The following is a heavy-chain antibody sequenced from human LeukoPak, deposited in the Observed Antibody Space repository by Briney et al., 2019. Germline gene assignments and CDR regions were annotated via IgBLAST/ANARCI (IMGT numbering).Heavy chain of an antibody. D-gene: IGHD4-11*01. CDR3: ARCTYSAFDY. Sequence: SGTLSLTCTVSGGSISRGGYYWSWIRQHPGKGLEWIGYIYYSGSTYYNPSLKSRVTISVDTSKNQFSLKLSSVTAADTAVYYCARCTYSAFDYWGQGTLVTVSS. J-gene: IGHJ4*02. CDR1: GGSISRGGYY. V-gene: IGHV4-31*03. CDR2: IYYSGST.